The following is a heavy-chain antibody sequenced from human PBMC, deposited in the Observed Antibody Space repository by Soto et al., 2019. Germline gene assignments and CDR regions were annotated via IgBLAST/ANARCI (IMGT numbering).Heavy chain of an antibody. Sequence: QVQLVQSGAEVKKPGSSVKVSCKASGDPFSNYDMKWVRQATGQGLEWMGWMNPNSGNTGYARKFQGRVTMTRNTSITTVYMELSSLRSDDTAVYYCARGRKGMDVWGQGTTVTVSS. CDR3: ARGRKGMDV. CDR1: GDPFSNYD. CDR2: MNPNSGNT. J-gene: IGHJ6*02. V-gene: IGHV1-8*01.